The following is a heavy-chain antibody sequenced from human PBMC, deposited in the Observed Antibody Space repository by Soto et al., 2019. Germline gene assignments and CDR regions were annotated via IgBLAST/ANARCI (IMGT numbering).Heavy chain of an antibody. CDR1: GFTLSSYD. J-gene: IGHJ4*02. CDR3: ARGDFWSGYLVYYY. CDR2: MGTAGDT. D-gene: IGHD3-3*01. V-gene: IGHV3-13*01. Sequence: EVQLVESGGGLVQPGGSLRLSCAASGFTLSSYDMPWVRQATGKGLEWVSAMGTAGDTYYPGSVKGRFTISRENAKNSLYLQMNSLRAGDTAVYYCARGDFWSGYLVYYYWGQGTLVTVSS.